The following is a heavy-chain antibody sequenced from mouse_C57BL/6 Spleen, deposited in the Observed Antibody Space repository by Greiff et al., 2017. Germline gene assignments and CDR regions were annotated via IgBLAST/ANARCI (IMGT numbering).Heavy chain of an antibody. J-gene: IGHJ3*01. CDR3: ARRGAGWFAY. CDR1: GYTFTSYW. V-gene: IGHV1-52*01. Sequence: VKQSCKASGYTFTSYWMHWVKQRPIQGLEWIGNIDPSDSETHYNQKFKDKATLTVDKSSSTAYMQLSSLTSEDSAVYYCARRGAGWFAYWGQGTLVTVSA. CDR2: IDPSDSET.